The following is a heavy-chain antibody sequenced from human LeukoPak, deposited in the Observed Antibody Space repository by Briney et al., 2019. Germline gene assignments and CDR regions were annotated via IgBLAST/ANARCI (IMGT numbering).Heavy chain of an antibody. CDR2: ISAYNGNT. Sequence: ASVTVSCKASGYTFTSYGISWVRQAPGQGLEWMGWISAYNGNTNYAQKLQGRVTMTTDTSTSTAYMELRSLRSDDTAVYYCARSAIAVAGTGFDRWGQGTLVTVSS. J-gene: IGHJ5*02. CDR1: GYTFTSYG. V-gene: IGHV1-18*01. CDR3: ARSAIAVAGTGFDR. D-gene: IGHD6-19*01.